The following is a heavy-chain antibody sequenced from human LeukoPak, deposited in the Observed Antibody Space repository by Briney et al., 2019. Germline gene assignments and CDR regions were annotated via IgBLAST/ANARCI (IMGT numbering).Heavy chain of an antibody. V-gene: IGHV4-39*07. CDR2: INHSGST. Sequence: SETLSLTCTVSGGSISSGGYYWSWIRQPPGKRLEWIGEINHSGSTNYNPSLKSRVTISVDTSKNQFSLKLSSVTAADTAVYYCARTRRAAAANPIDYWGQGTLVTVSS. CDR1: GGSISSGGYY. D-gene: IGHD6-13*01. J-gene: IGHJ4*02. CDR3: ARTRRAAAANPIDY.